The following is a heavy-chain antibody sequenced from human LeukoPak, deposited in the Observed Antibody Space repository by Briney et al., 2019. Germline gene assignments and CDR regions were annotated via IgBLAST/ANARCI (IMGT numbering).Heavy chain of an antibody. D-gene: IGHD6-13*01. CDR1: GGSISSSSYY. CDR3: ARHVQEAAALFDP. Sequence: SETLSLTCTVSGGSISSSSYYWGWIRQPPGKGLEWIGSIYYSGSTYYNPSLKSRVTISVDTSKNQFSLKLSSVTAADTAVYYCARHVQEAAALFDPWGQGTLVTVSS. CDR2: IYYSGST. V-gene: IGHV4-39*01. J-gene: IGHJ5*02.